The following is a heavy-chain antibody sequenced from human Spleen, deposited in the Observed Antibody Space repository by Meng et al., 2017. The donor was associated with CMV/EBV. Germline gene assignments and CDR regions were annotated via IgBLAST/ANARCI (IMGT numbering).Heavy chain of an antibody. CDR3: TTDSPFARSAAHKITSGAFDI. Sequence: GESLKISCAASGFTFSNAWMSWVRQAPGKGLEWVGRIKSKTDGGTTDYAAPVKGRFTISRDDSKNTLYLQMNSLKTEDTAVYYCTTDSPFARSAAHKITSGAFDIWGQGTMVTVSS. J-gene: IGHJ3*02. V-gene: IGHV3-15*01. CDR1: GFTFSNAW. CDR2: IKSKTDGGTT. D-gene: IGHD6-6*01.